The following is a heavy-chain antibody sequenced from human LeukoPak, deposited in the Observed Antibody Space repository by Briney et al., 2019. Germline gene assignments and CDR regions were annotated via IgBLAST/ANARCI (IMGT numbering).Heavy chain of an antibody. V-gene: IGHV4-39*01. J-gene: IGHJ4*02. Sequence: SETLSLTCTVPGVSISSTTLYWGWVRQSPGKGLEWIATTYYSGTTYYNPSLKSRVTISVDTSKNQFSLKLTSETAADTAIYYCAGAPAGGSDWLSPFDYWGQGTLVTVSS. CDR3: AGAPAGGSDWLSPFDY. CDR2: TYYSGTT. D-gene: IGHD3-9*01. CDR1: GVSISSTTLY.